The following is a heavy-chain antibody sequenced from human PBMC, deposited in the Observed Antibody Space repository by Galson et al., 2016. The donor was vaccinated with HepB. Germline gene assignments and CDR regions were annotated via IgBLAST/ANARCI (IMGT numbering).Heavy chain of an antibody. V-gene: IGHV3-33*03. CDR3: MSGYTSGI. Sequence: SLRLSCAASGFTFINYGMHWVRQAPGKGLEWVALIWYDGTNKYYADSVKGRFTISRDNAQNSVFLQMNSLRVEDTAMYFCMSGYTSGIWGQGTMVTVSS. CDR2: IWYDGTNK. D-gene: IGHD6-13*01. J-gene: IGHJ3*02. CDR1: GFTFINYG.